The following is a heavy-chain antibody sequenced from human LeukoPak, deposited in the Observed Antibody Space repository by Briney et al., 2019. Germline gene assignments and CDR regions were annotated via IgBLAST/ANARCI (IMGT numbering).Heavy chain of an antibody. V-gene: IGHV1-18*01. CDR1: GYTFTSYG. J-gene: IGHJ4*02. D-gene: IGHD3-16*01. Sequence: GASVKVSCKASGYTFTSYGISWVRQAPGQGLEWMGWISAYSGDTKYAQNLQGRVTLTSDTSINTAYMELTRLRSDDTAVYFCARVVSGGVIWAYWGQGTLVTVSS. CDR2: ISAYSGDT. CDR3: ARVVSGGVIWAY.